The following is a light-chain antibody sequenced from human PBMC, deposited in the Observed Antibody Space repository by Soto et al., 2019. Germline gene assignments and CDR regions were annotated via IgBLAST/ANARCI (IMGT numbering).Light chain of an antibody. CDR2: GPS. Sequence: EIVLTQSPGTLSLSPGERATLSCRASQTVSSNFLAWYQQKPGQAPRLLIYGPSTRATGIPDRFSGSGSGTDFTLTISSLEPEDFAVYYCQQYGSSSTFGQGTKVEIK. CDR1: QTVSSNF. J-gene: IGKJ1*01. CDR3: QQYGSSST. V-gene: IGKV3-20*01.